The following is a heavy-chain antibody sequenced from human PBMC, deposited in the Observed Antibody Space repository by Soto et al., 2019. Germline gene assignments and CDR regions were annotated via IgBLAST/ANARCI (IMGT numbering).Heavy chain of an antibody. CDR3: ARDSEVAVAGA. CDR1: GFTFSSYA. V-gene: IGHV3-30-3*01. Sequence: QVQLVESGGGVVQPGRSLRLSCAASGFTFSSYAMHWVRQAPGKGLEWVAVISYDGSNKYYADSVKGRFTIARDKSKNAVYRQFNSLRAEDTAVYYCARDSEVAVAGAWSQGPLFTVSS. J-gene: IGHJ5*02. CDR2: ISYDGSNK. D-gene: IGHD6-19*01.